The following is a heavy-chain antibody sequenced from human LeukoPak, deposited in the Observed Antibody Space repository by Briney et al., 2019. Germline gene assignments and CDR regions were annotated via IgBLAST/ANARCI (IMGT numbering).Heavy chain of an antibody. CDR2: IYSGGRT. J-gene: IGHJ6*03. V-gene: IGHV3-53*01. Sequence: PGGSLRLSCTVSGFTVSSNYMSWVRQAPGKGLEWVSLIYSGGRTYHADSVKGRFTISRDNSKNTLYLQMNSLRAEDSALYYCASKLGSYCSGSNCHNYYYYMDVWGKGTTVTVSS. D-gene: IGHD2-15*01. CDR1: GFTVSSNY. CDR3: ASKLGSYCSGSNCHNYYYYMDV.